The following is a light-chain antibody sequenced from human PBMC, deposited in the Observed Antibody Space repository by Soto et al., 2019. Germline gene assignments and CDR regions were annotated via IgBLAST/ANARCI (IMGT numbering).Light chain of an antibody. V-gene: IGKV3-11*01. CDR2: DVS. CDR3: QQRSNWPPIT. Sequence: EIVLTQSPGTLSLSPGERATLSCRASQSVSRFLAWYQQKPGQAPRLLIYDVSNRATGIPVRFSGSGSGTDFTLTISSLEPEDSAVYYCQQRSNWPPITFGQGTRLEIK. CDR1: QSVSRF. J-gene: IGKJ5*01.